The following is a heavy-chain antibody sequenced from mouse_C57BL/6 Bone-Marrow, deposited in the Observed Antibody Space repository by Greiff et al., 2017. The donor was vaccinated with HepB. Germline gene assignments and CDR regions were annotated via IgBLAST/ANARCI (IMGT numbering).Heavy chain of an antibody. CDR1: GYTFTSYW. CDR2: IDPSDSYP. J-gene: IGHJ1*03. Sequence: QVQLQQPGAELVKPGASVKLSCKASGYTFTSYWMQWVKQRPGQGLEWIGEIDPSDSYPNYNQKFKGKATVTVDTSSSTAYMQLSSLTSADSAVYYCARMTTVVATPSYWYCDVWGTGTTVTVSS. CDR3: ARMTTVVATPSYWYCDV. V-gene: IGHV1-50*01. D-gene: IGHD1-1*01.